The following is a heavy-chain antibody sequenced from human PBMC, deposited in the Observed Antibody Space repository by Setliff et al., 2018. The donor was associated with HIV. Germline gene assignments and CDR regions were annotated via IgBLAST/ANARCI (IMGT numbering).Heavy chain of an antibody. D-gene: IGHD3-22*01. CDR1: GYSIASGYY. V-gene: IGHV4-38-2*02. Sequence: PSETLSLTCSVSGYSIASGYYWGWIRQPPGKGLEWIGSIHHSGSTYYNPSLKSRVTISVDTSKNQFSLKLSSVTAADTAVFYCARLTTTYYYDSSAYYHPVWGQGTLVTVSS. J-gene: IGHJ4*02. CDR2: IHHSGST. CDR3: ARLTTTYYYDSSAYYHPV.